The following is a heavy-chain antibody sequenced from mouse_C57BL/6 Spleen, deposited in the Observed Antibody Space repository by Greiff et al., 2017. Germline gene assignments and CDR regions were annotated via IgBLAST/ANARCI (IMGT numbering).Heavy chain of an antibody. Sequence: QVQLQQPGAELVKPGASVKMSCKASGYTFTSYWITWVKQRPGQGLEWIGDIYPGSGSTNYNEKFKSKATLTVDTSSSTAYMQLSSLTSEDSAVYYCARSSFYDGYYGAMDYWGQGTSVTVSS. J-gene: IGHJ4*01. D-gene: IGHD2-3*01. CDR2: IYPGSGST. V-gene: IGHV1-55*01. CDR3: ARSSFYDGYYGAMDY. CDR1: GYTFTSYW.